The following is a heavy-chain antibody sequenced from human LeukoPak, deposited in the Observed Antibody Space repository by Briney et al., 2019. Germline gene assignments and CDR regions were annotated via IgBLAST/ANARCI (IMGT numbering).Heavy chain of an antibody. Sequence: GGSLRLSCAASGFTFGDYAMSWVRQAPGKGLEWVGFIRSKAYGGTTAYAACVKGRFTISRDDSKSIAQLQMHSLKTKDTYVYNWTRDVTGGGIFDYWGEGTLVTVSS. V-gene: IGHV3-49*04. J-gene: IGHJ4*02. D-gene: IGHD2-21*02. CDR1: GFTFGDYA. CDR3: TRDVTGGGIFDY. CDR2: IRSKAYGGTT.